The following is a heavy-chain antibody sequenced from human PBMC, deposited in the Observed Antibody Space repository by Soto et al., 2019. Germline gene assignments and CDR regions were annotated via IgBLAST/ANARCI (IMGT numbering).Heavy chain of an antibody. CDR2: IYYSGST. Sequence: SETLSLTCTVSGGSISSYYWSWIRQPPGKGLEWIGYIYYSGSTNYNPSLKSRVTISVDTSKNQFSLKLSSVTAADTAVYYCARHPPGIAAAGTFDYGGQGPLVTVPS. CDR3: ARHPPGIAAAGTFDY. CDR1: GGSISSYY. D-gene: IGHD6-13*01. J-gene: IGHJ4*02. V-gene: IGHV4-59*08.